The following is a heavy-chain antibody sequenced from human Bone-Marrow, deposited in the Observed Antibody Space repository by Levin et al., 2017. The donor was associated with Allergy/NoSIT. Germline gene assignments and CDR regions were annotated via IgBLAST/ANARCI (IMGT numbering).Heavy chain of an antibody. V-gene: IGHV1-69*13. CDR3: SGSYSSNWRGALDI. J-gene: IGHJ3*02. Sequence: SVKVSCKASGNTFSTYPIPWVRQAPGQGPEWMGGIIAMFGDIKYAQNFQGRVTITADESTSTAYMELSSLRSDDTAVYYCSGSYSSNWRGALDIWGQGTMVIVSS. CDR1: GNTFSTYP. D-gene: IGHD6-13*01. CDR2: IIAMFGDI.